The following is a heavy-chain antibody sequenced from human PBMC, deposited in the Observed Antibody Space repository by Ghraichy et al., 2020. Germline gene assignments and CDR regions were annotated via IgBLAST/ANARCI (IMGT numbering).Heavy chain of an antibody. CDR2: NTHSGST. CDR1: GGSFSGYY. Sequence: SETLSLTCAVYGGSFSGYYWSWICQSPGKGLEWIGENTHSGSTKYNPSLKSRVTISVDTSKNQFTLHVSSVTAADTAVYYCARRGFYFDYWGQGTQVTVSS. J-gene: IGHJ4*02. CDR3: ARRGFYFDY. V-gene: IGHV4-34*01.